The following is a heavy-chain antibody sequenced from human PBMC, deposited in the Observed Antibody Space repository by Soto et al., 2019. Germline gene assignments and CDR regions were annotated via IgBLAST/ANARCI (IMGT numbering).Heavy chain of an antibody. V-gene: IGHV1-24*01. D-gene: IGHD1-26*01. CDR1: GYTLTELS. CDR2: FDPEDGET. J-gene: IGHJ2*01. CDR3: ETVEVARELEDWYFDL. Sequence: ASVKVSCKVSGYTLTELSMHWVRQAPGKGLEWMGGFDPEDGETIYAQKFQGRVTMTEDTSTDTAYMELSSLRSEDTAVYYCETVEVARELEDWYFDLWGRGTLVTVSS.